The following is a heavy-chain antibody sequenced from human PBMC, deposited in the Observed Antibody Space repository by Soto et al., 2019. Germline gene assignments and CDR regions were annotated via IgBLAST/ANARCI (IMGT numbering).Heavy chain of an antibody. V-gene: IGHV2-5*01. D-gene: IGHD1-26*01. J-gene: IGHJ4*02. CDR1: GFSLTTSGAG. CDR3: AHRYSGNYSRWYFAS. CDR2: ISWKDDK. Sequence: QITLKESGPTLVKPTQTLTLTCTYSGFSLTTSGAGVGWIRQPPGKALEWLALISWKDDKRYNPGLASRLTITKDPSKNQVILTLPNMDPVETATYFCAHRYSGNYSRWYFASWGKGTLVTVSS.